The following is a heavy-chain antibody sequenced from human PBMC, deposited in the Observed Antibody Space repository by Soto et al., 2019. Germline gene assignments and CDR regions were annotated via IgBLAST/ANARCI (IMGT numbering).Heavy chain of an antibody. D-gene: IGHD2-2*01. J-gene: IGHJ6*03. V-gene: IGHV1-69*08. CDR3: ARDLGGLVVPAAMPSEAYYYYMYV. CDR2: IIPILGIA. Sequence: QVQLVQSGAEVKKPGSSVKVSCKASGGTFSSYTISWVRQAPGQGLEWMGRIIPILGIANYAQKFQGRVTITADKSTSTAYMELSSLRSEDTAVYYCARDLGGLVVPAAMPSEAYYYYMYVWGKGTTVTVSS. CDR1: GGTFSSYT.